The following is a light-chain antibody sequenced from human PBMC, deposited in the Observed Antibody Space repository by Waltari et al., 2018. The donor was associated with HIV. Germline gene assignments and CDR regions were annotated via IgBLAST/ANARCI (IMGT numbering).Light chain of an antibody. V-gene: IGKV3-11*01. Sequence: EFVLTQSPATLSLSPGERATLSCRASQSVSVYLAWYQQKPRQAPRLLIYDTSKRATVIPARFRGSVSGTDFTLTISSLEPEDFAVYYWQQRSKWTFGQGTRVELK. CDR1: QSVSVY. J-gene: IGKJ1*01. CDR2: DTS. CDR3: QQRSKWT.